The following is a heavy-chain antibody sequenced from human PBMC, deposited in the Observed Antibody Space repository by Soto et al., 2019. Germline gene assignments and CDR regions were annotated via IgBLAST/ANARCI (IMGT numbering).Heavy chain of an antibody. CDR2: ISGSGGST. D-gene: IGHD2-15*01. Sequence: PGGSLTLSCAASGFPFSNYAMSWVRQAPGKGLEWVSAISGSGGSTYYADSVKGRFTISRDNSKNTLYLQMNSLRAEDTAVYYCAKTSDRSGSYDFDYWGQGTVVTVSS. CDR1: GFPFSNYA. CDR3: AKTSDRSGSYDFDY. V-gene: IGHV3-23*01. J-gene: IGHJ4*02.